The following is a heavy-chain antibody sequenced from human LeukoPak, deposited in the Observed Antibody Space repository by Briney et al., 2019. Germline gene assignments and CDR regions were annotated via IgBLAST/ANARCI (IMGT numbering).Heavy chain of an antibody. D-gene: IGHD2-21*02. Sequence: GASVKVSCKASGYTFTSYYIHWVRQAPGQGLEWMGNINPSGDSTNYAQKFQGRVTMTTDTSTSTVYMELSSLRSEDTAVYYCARGGCGGDCYWGYYYYYYMDVWGKGTTVTVSS. V-gene: IGHV1-46*01. CDR2: INPSGDST. CDR1: GYTFTSYY. CDR3: ARGGCGGDCYWGYYYYYYMDV. J-gene: IGHJ6*03.